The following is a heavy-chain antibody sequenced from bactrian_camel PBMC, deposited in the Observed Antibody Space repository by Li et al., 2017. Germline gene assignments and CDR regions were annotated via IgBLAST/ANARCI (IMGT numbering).Heavy chain of an antibody. D-gene: IGHD5*01. V-gene: IGHV3S55*01. CDR2: IDRAGSP. CDR1: GYTISSYC. CDR3: GSSWGLTAEQALGTIARSDFGY. J-gene: IGHJ6*01. Sequence: VQLVESGGGSVQAGGSLRLSCAASGYTISSYCMGWFRQAPGKEGEAVAAIDRAGSPTYTYSVAGRFTISRDNAKNTLYLDMNDLKPEDTATYRCGSSWGLTAEQALGTIARSDFGYWGDGTQVTVS.